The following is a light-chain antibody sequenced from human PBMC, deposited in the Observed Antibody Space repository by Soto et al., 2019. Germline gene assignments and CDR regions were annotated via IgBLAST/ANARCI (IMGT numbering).Light chain of an antibody. V-gene: IGKV3-20*01. CDR1: QSVSSSY. CDR3: QQYGSSPGYT. Sequence: EIVLTQSPGTLSLSPGERATPSCRASQSVSSSYLAWYQQKPGQAPRLLVYGASSRTTGIPDRFSGSGSGTDFTLTISRQEAVDFSVYYCQQYGSSPGYTFGQGTKLEIK. J-gene: IGKJ2*01. CDR2: GAS.